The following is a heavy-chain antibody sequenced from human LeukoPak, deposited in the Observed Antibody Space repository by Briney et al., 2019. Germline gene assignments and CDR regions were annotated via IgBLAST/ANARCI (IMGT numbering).Heavy chain of an antibody. D-gene: IGHD5-24*01. J-gene: IGHJ4*02. V-gene: IGHV3-30-3*01. CDR2: ISYDGSNK. Sequence: PGGSLRLSCAASGFTFSSYAMHWVRQAPGKGLEWVAVISYDGSNKYYADSVKGRFTISRDNSKNTLYLQMNSLRAEDTAVYYCAKDPLEMPYFDYWGQGTLVTVSS. CDR3: AKDPLEMPYFDY. CDR1: GFTFSSYA.